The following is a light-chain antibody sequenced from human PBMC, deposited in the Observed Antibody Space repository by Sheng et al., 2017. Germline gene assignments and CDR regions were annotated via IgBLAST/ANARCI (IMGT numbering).Light chain of an antibody. J-gene: IGKJ2*03. CDR2: GSF. CDR1: LPISAS. V-gene: IGKV1-39*01. Sequence: IPLTQSPSSLSASVGDRVNISCRASLPISASLSWYQQRPGRAPKLLIYGSFNLQHGVPSRFSGXTSGTDFTLIISSLQPEDFATYFCQQTYTPPYSFGQGTKLEVK. CDR3: QQTYTPPYS.